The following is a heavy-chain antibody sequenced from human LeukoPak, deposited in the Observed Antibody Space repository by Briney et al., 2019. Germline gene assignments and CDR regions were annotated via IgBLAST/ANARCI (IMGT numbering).Heavy chain of an antibody. Sequence: PSETLSLTCTVSGGSISSGGYYWSWIRQPPGKGLEWIGYIYHSGSTYYNPSLKSRVTISVDRSKNQFSLKLSSVTAADTAVYYCARETGLWFGELYSSWGQGTLVTVSS. V-gene: IGHV4-30-2*01. CDR2: IYHSGST. CDR3: ARETGLWFGELYSS. D-gene: IGHD3-10*01. CDR1: GGSISSGGYY. J-gene: IGHJ4*02.